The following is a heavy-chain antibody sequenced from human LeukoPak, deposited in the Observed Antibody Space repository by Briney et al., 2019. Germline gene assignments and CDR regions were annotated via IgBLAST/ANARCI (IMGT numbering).Heavy chain of an antibody. CDR3: ARADSSGWANWFDP. D-gene: IGHD6-19*01. V-gene: IGHV3-11*01. Sequence: PGGSLRLSCAASGFTFSDYYMSWIRQAPGKGLEWVSYISSSGSTIYYADSVKGRFTISRDNAKNSLYLQVNSLRAEDTAVYYCARADSSGWANWFDPWGQGTLVTVSS. CDR1: GFTFSDYY. J-gene: IGHJ5*02. CDR2: ISSSGSTI.